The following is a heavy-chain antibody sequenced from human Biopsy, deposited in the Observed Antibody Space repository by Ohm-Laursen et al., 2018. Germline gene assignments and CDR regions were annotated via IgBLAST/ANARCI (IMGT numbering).Heavy chain of an antibody. J-gene: IGHJ6*02. CDR2: IGGSGGGT. CDR1: GLRFSMYA. Sequence: GSLRLSCTASGLRFSMYAMSWVRQAPGKGMEWVSAIGGSGGGTYYADSVKGRFTISRDDSKNTVYLQMNSLRVEDRAVYYCARPMSLVVAYGMDVWGQGTTVTVFS. D-gene: IGHD2-8*02. CDR3: ARPMSLVVAYGMDV. V-gene: IGHV3-23*01.